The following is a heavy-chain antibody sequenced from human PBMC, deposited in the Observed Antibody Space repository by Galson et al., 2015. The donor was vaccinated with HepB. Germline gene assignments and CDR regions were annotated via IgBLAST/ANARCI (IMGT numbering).Heavy chain of an antibody. V-gene: IGHV3-30*04. CDR3: ARDLIAGQWLVQWGAVGWFDP. CDR2: ISCDGSHR. Sequence: SLGLSCAASGFTFSGYAMHWVGQAPGEGLGWGGVISCDGSHRYYADAVKGRFTISRDNSKNTLSLKMNSLRAEDTAVYYCARDLIAGQWLVQWGAVGWFDPWGQGTLVTVSS. J-gene: IGHJ5*02. CDR1: GFTFSGYA. D-gene: IGHD6-19*01.